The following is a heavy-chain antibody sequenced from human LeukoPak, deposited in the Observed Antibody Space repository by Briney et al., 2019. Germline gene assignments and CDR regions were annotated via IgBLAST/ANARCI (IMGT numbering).Heavy chain of an antibody. CDR2: INSDGSST. V-gene: IGHV3-74*01. CDR1: GFTFSSYW. Sequence: PGGSLRLSCAASGFTFSSYWMHWVRQAPGKGLVWVSRINSDGSSTNYADSVKGRFTISRDNAKNTLYLQINSLRAEDTAVYYCARPGYSSSWSFDPWGQGTLVTVSS. D-gene: IGHD6-13*01. CDR3: ARPGYSSSWSFDP. J-gene: IGHJ5*02.